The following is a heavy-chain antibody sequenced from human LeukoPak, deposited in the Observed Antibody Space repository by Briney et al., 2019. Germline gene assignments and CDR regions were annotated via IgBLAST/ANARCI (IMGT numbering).Heavy chain of an antibody. CDR3: AKWLRVATTYFDF. CDR1: GFTFSSYG. Sequence: GGSLRLSCAASGFTFSSYGMSWVRQAPGKGLEWVSTISGSGGNTYYADSVKGRFTISRDNSKNTLYLQMNSLRAEDTAVYYCAKWLRVATTYFDFWGQGTLVTVSS. CDR2: ISGSGGNT. V-gene: IGHV3-23*01. D-gene: IGHD5-24*01. J-gene: IGHJ4*02.